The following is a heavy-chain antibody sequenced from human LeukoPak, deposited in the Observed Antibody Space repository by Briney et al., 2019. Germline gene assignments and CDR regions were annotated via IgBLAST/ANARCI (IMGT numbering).Heavy chain of an antibody. J-gene: IGHJ3*02. CDR1: GGSISSSSYY. Sequence: NPSETLSLTCTVSGGSISSSSYYWGWIRQPPGKGLEWIGSIYYSGSTYYNPSLKSRVTISVDTSKNQFSLKLSSVTAADTAVYYCASATTGYSSSPYDAFDIWGQGTMVTVSS. CDR2: IYYSGST. CDR3: ASATTGYSSSPYDAFDI. D-gene: IGHD6-6*01. V-gene: IGHV4-39*07.